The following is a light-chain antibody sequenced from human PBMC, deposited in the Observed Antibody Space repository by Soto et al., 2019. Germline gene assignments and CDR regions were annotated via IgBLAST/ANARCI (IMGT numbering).Light chain of an antibody. Sequence: EIVLTQSPGTLSLSPGERVTLSCRASQSVSSSHLAWYHQKPGQAPRLLIYGAYRRATGIPDRFSGGGSGTDFTLTISRLEPEDSAVYYCQQYGSSRTFGQGTKVEIK. CDR1: QSVSSSH. V-gene: IGKV3-20*01. CDR3: QQYGSSRT. J-gene: IGKJ1*01. CDR2: GAY.